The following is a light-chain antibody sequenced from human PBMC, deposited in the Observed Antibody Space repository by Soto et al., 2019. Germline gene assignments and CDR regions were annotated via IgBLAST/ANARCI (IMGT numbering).Light chain of an antibody. CDR3: LQHNSYPPT. CDR2: AAS. CDR1: QSISNH. J-gene: IGKJ1*01. Sequence: DIQMTQSPSSLSASVEDRVIITCRASQSISNHLNWYQQKPGKAPKLLIFAASSLQSGVPSRFSGSGSGTDFTLTISSLQPEDFATYYCLQHNSYPPTFGQGAKVDIK. V-gene: IGKV1-17*01.